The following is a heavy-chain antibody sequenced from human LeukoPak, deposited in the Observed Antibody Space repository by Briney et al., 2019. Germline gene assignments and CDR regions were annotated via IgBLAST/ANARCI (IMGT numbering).Heavy chain of an antibody. CDR2: INHSGSS. Sequence: SETLSLTCAVYGESFSGHYWTWIRQPPGKGLEWIGEINHSGSSNYNPSLKSRVTVSADTSKNQFSLRLNSVSAADTAIYYCARRPRDTVNYGGPSGVDYWGQGTRVTVSS. D-gene: IGHD4-23*01. CDR1: GESFSGHY. CDR3: ARRPRDTVNYGGPSGVDY. V-gene: IGHV4-34*01. J-gene: IGHJ4*02.